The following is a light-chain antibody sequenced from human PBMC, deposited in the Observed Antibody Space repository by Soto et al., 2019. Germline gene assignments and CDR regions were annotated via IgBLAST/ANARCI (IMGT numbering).Light chain of an antibody. CDR2: EGT. CDR1: SSDVGTYNL. CDR3: CSYVGSSTYV. V-gene: IGLV2-23*01. Sequence: QSALTQPASVSGSPGQSITISCTGTSSDVGTYNLVSWYQQHPGKAPKLMVYEGTKRPSGVSNRFSGSKSGNTASLTISGLQAEDEADYYCCSYVGSSTYVCGTGTKVTVL. J-gene: IGLJ1*01.